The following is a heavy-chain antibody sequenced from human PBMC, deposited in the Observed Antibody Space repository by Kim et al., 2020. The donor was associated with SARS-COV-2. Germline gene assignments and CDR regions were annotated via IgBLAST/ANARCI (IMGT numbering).Heavy chain of an antibody. Sequence: STIYYADCVKGRFTISRDNAKNSLYLQMNSLRDEDTAVYYCARSGDPIDYWGQGTLVTVSS. J-gene: IGHJ4*02. V-gene: IGHV3-48*02. D-gene: IGHD2-21*02. CDR3: ARSGDPIDY. CDR2: STI.